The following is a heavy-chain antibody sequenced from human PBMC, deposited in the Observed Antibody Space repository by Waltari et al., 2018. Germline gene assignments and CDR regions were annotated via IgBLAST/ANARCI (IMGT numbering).Heavy chain of an antibody. CDR3: ARGRATAYFDY. CDR2: IYHSGST. CDR1: GGSISSGGYS. D-gene: IGHD4-4*01. J-gene: IGHJ4*02. Sequence: QLQLQESGSGLVKPSQTLSLTCAVSGGSISSGGYSWSWIRQPPGKGLEWIGYIYHSGSTYYNPSPKSRVTVSVDRSKNQFSLKLSSVTAADTAVYYCARGRATAYFDYWGQGTLVTVSS. V-gene: IGHV4-30-2*01.